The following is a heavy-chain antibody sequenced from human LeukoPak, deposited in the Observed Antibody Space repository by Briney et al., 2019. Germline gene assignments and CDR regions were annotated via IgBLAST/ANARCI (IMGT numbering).Heavy chain of an antibody. J-gene: IGHJ4*02. CDR2: ITYDGNNQ. V-gene: IGHV3-30*02. D-gene: IGHD3-16*01. CDR3: ARGSEYNYAFTGRERTKSRLDY. Sequence: GGSLRLSCAVSGFTFSNYGMHWVRQAPGKGLEWVAFITYDGNNQYYADSVKGRFTISRDNSKNTLYLQMNSLRAEDTAVYYCARGSEYNYAFTGRERTKSRLDYWGQGTLVTVSS. CDR1: GFTFSNYG.